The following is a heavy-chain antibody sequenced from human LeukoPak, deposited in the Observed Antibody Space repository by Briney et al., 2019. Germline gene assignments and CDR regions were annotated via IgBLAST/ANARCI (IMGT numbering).Heavy chain of an antibody. D-gene: IGHD3-10*01. J-gene: IGHJ4*02. CDR1: GGSISSYY. CDR3: ARSGGWFGEFEGY. V-gene: IGHV4-59*01. Sequence: SETLSLTCTVSGGSISSYYWSWIRQPPGKGLERIGYIYYSGSTNYNPSLKSRVTISVDTSKNQFSLKLSSVTAADTAVYYCARSGGWFGEFEGYWGQGTLVTVSS. CDR2: IYYSGST.